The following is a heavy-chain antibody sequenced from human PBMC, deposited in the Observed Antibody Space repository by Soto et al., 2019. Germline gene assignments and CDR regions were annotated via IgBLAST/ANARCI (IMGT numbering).Heavy chain of an antibody. D-gene: IGHD2-21*02. CDR2: IYYSGST. J-gene: IGHJ6*02. CDR3: ALTYCGGDCYLSYYYYGMDV. CDR1: GGSISSSSYY. V-gene: IGHV4-39*01. Sequence: SETLSLTCTVSGGSISSSSYYWGWIRQPPGKGLEWIGSIYYSGSTYYNPSLKSRVTISVDTSKNQFSLKLSSVTAADTAVYYCALTYCGGDCYLSYYYYGMDVWGQGTTVTVSS.